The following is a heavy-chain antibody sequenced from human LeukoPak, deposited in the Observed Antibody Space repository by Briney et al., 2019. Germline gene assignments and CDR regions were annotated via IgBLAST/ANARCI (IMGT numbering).Heavy chain of an antibody. V-gene: IGHV3-21*01. J-gene: IGHJ4*02. CDR2: ISSSSSYI. Sequence: GGSLRLSCAASGFTFSSYAMSWVRQAPGKGLEWVSSISSSSSYIYYADSVKGRSTISRDNAKNSLYLQMNSLRAEDTAVYYCARDSPMVLCDYWGQGTLVTVSS. CDR1: GFTFSSYA. D-gene: IGHD3-10*01. CDR3: ARDSPMVLCDY.